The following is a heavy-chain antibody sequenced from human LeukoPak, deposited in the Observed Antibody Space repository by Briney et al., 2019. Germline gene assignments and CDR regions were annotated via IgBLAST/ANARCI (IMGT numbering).Heavy chain of an antibody. V-gene: IGHV1-69*13. D-gene: IGHD5-18*01. CDR2: IIPILGTA. Sequence: ASVKVSCKASGGTFSSYAISWVRQAPGQGLEWMGGIIPILGTANYAQKFQGRVTITADESTSTAYMELSSLRSEDTAVYYCATKRGYSYGSPHWGQGTLVTVSS. CDR1: GGTFSSYA. CDR3: ATKRGYSYGSPH. J-gene: IGHJ4*02.